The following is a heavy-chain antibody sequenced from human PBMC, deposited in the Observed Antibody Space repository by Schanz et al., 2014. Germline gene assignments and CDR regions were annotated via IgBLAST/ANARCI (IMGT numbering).Heavy chain of an antibody. CDR1: GYTFTTYA. J-gene: IGHJ4*02. CDR3: ARGIGGYGANNYFDY. V-gene: IGHV1-18*01. CDR2: INTGSGDT. D-gene: IGHD5-12*01. Sequence: QVQLVQSGAEVKKPGASVRVSCKASGYTFTTYAMSWVRQAPGQGLEWVGWINTGSGDTKYSQNFQGRVTITRDTSASTAYMALTDLRSDDTAVYYCARGIGGYGANNYFDYWGQGTLVTVSS.